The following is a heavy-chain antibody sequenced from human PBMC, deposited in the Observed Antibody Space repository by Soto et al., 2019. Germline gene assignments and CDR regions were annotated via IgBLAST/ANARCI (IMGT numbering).Heavy chain of an antibody. V-gene: IGHV4-59*08. Sequence: NPSETLSLTCTVSGGSISSYYWSWIRQSPGKGLEWIGNIYYSGSTNYNPSLKSRVTISLDTSKSQFSLKLSSVTAADTAVYYCAKSGIVAAGTVDHWGQGTLVTVSS. J-gene: IGHJ4*02. CDR2: IYYSGST. CDR1: GGSISSYY. CDR3: AKSGIVAAGTVDH. D-gene: IGHD6-13*01.